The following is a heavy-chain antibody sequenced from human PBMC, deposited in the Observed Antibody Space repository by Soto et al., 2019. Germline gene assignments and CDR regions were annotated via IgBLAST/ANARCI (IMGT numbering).Heavy chain of an antibody. Sequence: EVQLVESGGGLVQPGGSLRLSCAASGFTFSSYEMNWVRQAPGQGLEWVSYISSSGSTIYYADFVKGRFTISRDNAKNSLYLQMSSLRAEDTAVYYCARDPGYGGAPPLYYFDYWGQGTLVTVSS. CDR1: GFTFSSYE. CDR3: ARDPGYGGAPPLYYFDY. D-gene: IGHD4-17*01. CDR2: ISSSGSTI. V-gene: IGHV3-48*03. J-gene: IGHJ4*02.